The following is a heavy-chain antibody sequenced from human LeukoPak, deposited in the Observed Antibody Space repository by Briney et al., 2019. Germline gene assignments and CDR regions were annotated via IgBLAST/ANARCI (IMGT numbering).Heavy chain of an antibody. Sequence: PSETLSLTCTVSGGSISSSSYYWGWIRQPPGKGLEWIGSISYSGSTYYNPSLKSRVTIFADTSKNLLSLKLSSVTAADTAVYYCARGIERITIFGVIYYYYYYMDVWGKGTTVTVSS. CDR2: ISYSGST. J-gene: IGHJ6*03. CDR3: ARGIERITIFGVIYYYYYYMDV. CDR1: GGSISSSSYY. V-gene: IGHV4-39*07. D-gene: IGHD3-3*01.